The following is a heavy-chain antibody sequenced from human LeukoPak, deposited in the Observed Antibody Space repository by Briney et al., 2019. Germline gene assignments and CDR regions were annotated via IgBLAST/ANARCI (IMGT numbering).Heavy chain of an antibody. CDR3: ARDQGRITMVRGVENWFDP. D-gene: IGHD3-10*01. Sequence: PSETLSLTCAVYGGSFSGYYWSWIRQPPGKGLEWIGEINHSGSTNYNPSLKSRVTMSVDTSKNQFSLKLSSVTAADTAVYYCARDQGRITMVRGVENWFDPWGQGTLVTVSS. V-gene: IGHV4-34*01. J-gene: IGHJ5*02. CDR1: GGSFSGYY. CDR2: INHSGST.